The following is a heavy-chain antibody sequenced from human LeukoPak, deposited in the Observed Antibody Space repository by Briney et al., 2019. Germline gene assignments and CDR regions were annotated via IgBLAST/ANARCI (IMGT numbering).Heavy chain of an antibody. V-gene: IGHV1-2*06. D-gene: IGHD2-2*01. CDR3: ARDHCTSSGCYEYYYYGVDV. CDR2: INPNSGGT. J-gene: IGHJ6*02. Sequence: ASVKVSCKASGYTFTDYYIQWVRQAPGQGLEWMGRINPNSGGTNSAQKFQGRVTMTRDTPVSTAYMELSRLRSDDTAVYYCARDHCTSSGCYEYYYYGVDVWGQGTTVTVSS. CDR1: GYTFTDYY.